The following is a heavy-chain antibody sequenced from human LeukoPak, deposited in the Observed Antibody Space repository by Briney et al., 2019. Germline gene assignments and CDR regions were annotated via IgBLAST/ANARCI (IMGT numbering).Heavy chain of an antibody. Sequence: SVKVSCKASGGTFSSYAISWVRQAPGQGLEWMGGIIPIFGTANYAQKFQGRVTITADESTSTAYMELSSLRSDDTAVYYCARVEESSSWLVDYWGQGTLVTVSS. CDR2: IIPIFGTA. J-gene: IGHJ4*02. D-gene: IGHD6-13*01. V-gene: IGHV1-69*13. CDR3: ARVEESSSWLVDY. CDR1: GGTFSSYA.